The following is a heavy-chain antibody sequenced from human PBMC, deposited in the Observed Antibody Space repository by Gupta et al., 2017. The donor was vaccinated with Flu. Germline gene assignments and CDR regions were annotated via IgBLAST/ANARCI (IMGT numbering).Heavy chain of an antibody. CDR2: IIPIFGTA. CDR1: GGTFSSYA. D-gene: IGHD6-6*01. J-gene: IGHJ3*02. Sequence: QVQLVQSGAEVKKPGSSVKVSCKASGGTFSSYAISWVRQAPGQGLEWMGGIIPIFGTANYAQKFQGRVTITADESTSTAYMELSSLRSEDTAVYYCARGGRVIAAPFLDSGDAFDIWGQGTMVTVSS. V-gene: IGHV1-69*01. CDR3: ARGGRVIAAPFLDSGDAFDI.